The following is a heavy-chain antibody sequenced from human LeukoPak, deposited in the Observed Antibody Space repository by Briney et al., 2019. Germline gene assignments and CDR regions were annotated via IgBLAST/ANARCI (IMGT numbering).Heavy chain of an antibody. V-gene: IGHV1-69*05. D-gene: IGHD3-10*01. CDR2: IIPIFGTA. Sequence: VASVKVSCKASGGTFSSYAISWVRQAPGQGLEWMGGIIPIFGTANYAQKFQGRVTITTDESTSTAYMELSSLRSEDTAVYYCTQTYGSGSYYNYWGQGTLVTVSS. J-gene: IGHJ4*02. CDR3: TQTYGSGSYYNY. CDR1: GGTFSSYA.